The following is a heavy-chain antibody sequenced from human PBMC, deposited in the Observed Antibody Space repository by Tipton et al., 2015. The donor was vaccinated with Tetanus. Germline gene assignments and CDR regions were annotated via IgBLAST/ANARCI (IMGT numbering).Heavy chain of an antibody. J-gene: IGHJ3*02. CDR3: ARHGGSGYCSNGVCYVGAFDI. Sequence: TLSLTCAVYGGSFSDYVWSWIRQPPEKGLEWIGEINHSGSTNYNPSLKSRVTMSVDTSKNQFSLKLSSVTAADTAVYYCARHGGSGYCSNGVCYVGAFDIWGQGTMVTVSS. CDR2: INHSGST. V-gene: IGHV4-34*01. D-gene: IGHD2-8*01. CDR1: GGSFSDYV.